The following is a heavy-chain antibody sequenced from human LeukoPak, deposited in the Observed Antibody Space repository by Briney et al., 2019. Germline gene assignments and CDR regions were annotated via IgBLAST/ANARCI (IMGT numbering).Heavy chain of an antibody. V-gene: IGHV3-30*02. CDR1: GFTFSSYG. D-gene: IGHD2-2*01. CDR3: AKGDIVVVPAAPMDV. CDR2: IRYDGSNK. J-gene: IGHJ6*03. Sequence: GGSLRLSCAASGFTFSSYGMHWVRQAPGKGLEWVAFIRYDGSNKYYADSVKGRFTISRDNSKNTLYLQMNSLRAEDTAVYYCAKGDIVVVPAAPMDVWGKGTTVTVSS.